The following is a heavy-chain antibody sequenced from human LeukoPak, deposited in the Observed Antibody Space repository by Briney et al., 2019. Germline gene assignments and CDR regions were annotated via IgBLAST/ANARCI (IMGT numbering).Heavy chain of an antibody. V-gene: IGHV1-2*06. CDR1: GYTFTGYY. Sequence: GASVKVSCKASGYTFTGYYMHRVRQAPGQGLEWVGRINPNSGGTNYAQKFQGRVTMTRDTSISTAYMELSSLRSDDTAVYYCARTDGVDYWGQGTLVTVSS. CDR2: INPNSGGT. D-gene: IGHD4-17*01. J-gene: IGHJ4*02. CDR3: ARTDGVDY.